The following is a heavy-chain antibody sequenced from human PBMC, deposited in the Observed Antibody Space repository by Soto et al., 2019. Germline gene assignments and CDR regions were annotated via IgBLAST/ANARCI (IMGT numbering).Heavy chain of an antibody. D-gene: IGHD4-4*01. CDR1: GFTFSSYS. Sequence: GSLRLSCAASGFTFSSYSMNWVRQAPGKGLEWVSSISSSSSYIYYADSVKGRFTISRDNAKNSLYLQMNSLRAEDTAVYYCARGTTVTTFSGDYWGQGTLVTVSS. CDR2: ISSSSSYI. V-gene: IGHV3-21*01. CDR3: ARGTTVTTFSGDY. J-gene: IGHJ4*02.